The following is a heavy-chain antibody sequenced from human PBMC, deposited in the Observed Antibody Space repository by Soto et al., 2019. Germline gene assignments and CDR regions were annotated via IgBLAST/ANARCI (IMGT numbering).Heavy chain of an antibody. CDR3: ARMPRYNWNGRGSALDI. CDR2: ISGHNGAT. Sequence: GSSVKVSCKTSGYNFVNHGISWVRQAPGRGLEWLGWISGHNGATKYGKRLQGRVTMTRDTSTTTAYMELRSLRSDDTAVYYCARMPRYNWNGRGSALDICGKGTMVTVSS. J-gene: IGHJ3*02. V-gene: IGHV1-18*04. D-gene: IGHD1-1*01. CDR1: GYNFVNHG.